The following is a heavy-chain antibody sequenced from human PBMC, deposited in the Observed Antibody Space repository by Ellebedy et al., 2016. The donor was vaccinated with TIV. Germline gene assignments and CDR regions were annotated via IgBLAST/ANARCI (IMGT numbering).Heavy chain of an antibody. CDR1: GDSISGSSYY. Sequence: SETLSLXXTVSGDSISGSSYYWGWVRQPPGKGLEWIGNIFSTGSTYYSPSLTSRFTLSVDTSKNHFSLKLTSVTAADTAIYFCVRVGRPMSMMIDYWGHGTLVTVSS. J-gene: IGHJ4*01. D-gene: IGHD3-16*01. V-gene: IGHV4-39*07. CDR2: IFSTGST. CDR3: VRVGRPMSMMIDY.